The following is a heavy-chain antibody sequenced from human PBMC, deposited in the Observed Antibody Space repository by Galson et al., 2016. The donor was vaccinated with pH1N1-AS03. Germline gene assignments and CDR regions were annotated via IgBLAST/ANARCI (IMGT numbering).Heavy chain of an antibody. Sequence: PALVKPTQTLTLTCTFSGFSLRTSGMCVSWIRQPPGKALEWLAFIDWDDDKYYSTSLQTRLTISKDTSKNQVDLTMTNLDPVDTATYYCARKRHGSRGPFDPWGQGTLVTVSS. D-gene: IGHD6-25*01. CDR3: ARKRHGSRGPFDP. CDR2: IDWDDDK. V-gene: IGHV2-70*01. J-gene: IGHJ5*02. CDR1: GFSLRTSGMC.